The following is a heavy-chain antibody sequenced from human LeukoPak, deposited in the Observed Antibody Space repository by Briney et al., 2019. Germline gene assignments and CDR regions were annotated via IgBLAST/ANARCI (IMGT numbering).Heavy chain of an antibody. V-gene: IGHV3-23*01. CDR2: ISGSGGST. CDR3: AKDPSWLVDYFDY. J-gene: IGHJ4*02. Sequence: PGGSLRLSCAASGFTFSSYAMSWVRQAPGEGLEWVSAISGSGGSTYYADSVKGRFTISRDNSKNTLYLQMNSLRAEDTAVYYCAKDPSWLVDYFDYWGQGTLVTVSS. CDR1: GFTFSSYA. D-gene: IGHD6-19*01.